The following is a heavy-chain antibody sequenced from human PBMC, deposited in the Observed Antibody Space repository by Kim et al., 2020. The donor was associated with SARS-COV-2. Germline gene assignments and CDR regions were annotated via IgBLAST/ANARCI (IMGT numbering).Heavy chain of an antibody. V-gene: IGHV4-31*03. J-gene: IGHJ4*02. CDR3: VRGRRDGYNYFDY. CDR1: GASISSGGYY. D-gene: IGHD5-12*01. CDR2: INYSGST. Sequence: SETLSLTCTVSGASISSGGYYWSWIRQHQGKGLEWIAYINYSGSTDDNPSVKSRLIISLDKSKNQISLKLISVTAADTAVYYCVRGRRDGYNYFDYWGQGTLVTLSS.